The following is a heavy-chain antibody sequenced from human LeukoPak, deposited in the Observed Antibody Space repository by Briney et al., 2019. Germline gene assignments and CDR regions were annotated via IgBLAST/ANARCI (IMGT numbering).Heavy chain of an antibody. D-gene: IGHD5-12*01. J-gene: IGHJ1*01. CDR3: AKESGPVATEH. V-gene: IGHV3-30*18. CDR2: ISYDGSNK. CDR1: GFTFSSYG. Sequence: GGSLRLSCAASGFTFSSYGMHWVRQAPGKGLEWVAVISYDGSNKYYADSVKGRFTISRDNSKNTLYLQMNSLRAEDTAVYYCAKESGPVATEHWGQGTLVTVSS.